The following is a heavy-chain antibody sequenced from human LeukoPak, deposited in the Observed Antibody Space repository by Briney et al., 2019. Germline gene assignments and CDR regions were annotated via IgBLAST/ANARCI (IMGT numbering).Heavy chain of an antibody. D-gene: IGHD1-1*01. V-gene: IGHV4-34*01. CDR2: INHSGST. CDR1: GGSFSGYY. J-gene: IGHJ4*02. Sequence: PSETLSLTCAVYGGSFSGYYWSWIRQPPGKGLEWIGEINHSGSTNYNPSLKSRVTISVGTSKNQFSLKLSSVTAADTAVYYCARFAGDNWNDVPFDYWGQGTLVTVSS. CDR3: ARFAGDNWNDVPFDY.